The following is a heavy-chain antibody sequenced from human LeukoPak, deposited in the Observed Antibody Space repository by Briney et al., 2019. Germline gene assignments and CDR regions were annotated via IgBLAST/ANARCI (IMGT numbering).Heavy chain of an antibody. CDR3: ARGGDGYNFYYFDY. Sequence: SETLSLTCTVSGDSISSGDYYWSWIRQPAGKGLEWIGYIYYSGSTNYNPSLKSRVTISVDTSKNQFSLKLSSVTAADAAVYYCARGGDGYNFYYFDYWGQGTLVTVSS. CDR2: IYYSGST. D-gene: IGHD5-24*01. J-gene: IGHJ4*02. V-gene: IGHV4-61*10. CDR1: GDSISSGDYY.